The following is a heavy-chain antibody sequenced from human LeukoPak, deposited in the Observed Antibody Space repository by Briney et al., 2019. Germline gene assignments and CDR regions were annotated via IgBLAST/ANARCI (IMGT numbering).Heavy chain of an antibody. CDR2: ISYDGSNK. CDR1: GFTFSSYG. D-gene: IGHD6-13*01. Sequence: GGSLRLSCAASGFTFSSYGMHWVRQAPGKGLEWVAVISYDGSNKYYADSVKGRFTISRDNSKNTLYLQMNSLRAEDTAVYYCAKDRRDSSSWYVWPYFDYWGQGTLVTVSS. V-gene: IGHV3-30*18. J-gene: IGHJ4*02. CDR3: AKDRRDSSSWYVWPYFDY.